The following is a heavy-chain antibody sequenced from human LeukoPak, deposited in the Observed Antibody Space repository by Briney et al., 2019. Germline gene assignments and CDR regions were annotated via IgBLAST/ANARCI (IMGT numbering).Heavy chain of an antibody. V-gene: IGHV1-69*04. CDR2: IIPILGIA. CDR1: GGTFSSYA. CDR3: ARVVRGVTPNYYYYGMDV. D-gene: IGHD3-10*01. Sequence: SVKVSCKASGGTFSSYAISWVRQAPGQGLEWMGRIIPILGIANYAQKFQGRVTITADKSTSTAYMELSSLRSEDTAVYYCARVVRGVTPNYYYYGMDVRGQGTTVTVSS. J-gene: IGHJ6*02.